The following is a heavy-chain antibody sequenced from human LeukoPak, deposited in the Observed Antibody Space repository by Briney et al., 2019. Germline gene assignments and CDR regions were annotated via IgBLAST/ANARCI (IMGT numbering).Heavy chain of an antibody. V-gene: IGHV1-69*01. CDR1: GGTFSSYA. CDR2: IIPVFGTE. J-gene: IGHJ6*03. D-gene: IGHD2-2*01. CDR3: ASQDIVVVPAATARDYYYYMDV. Sequence: SVKVSCKASGGTFSSYAISWVRQAPGQGLAWMGGIIPVFGTENYAQKFHGRVTITADESTSTAYMELSSLRSEDTAVYYCASQDIVVVPAATARDYYYYMDVWGKGTTVTVSS.